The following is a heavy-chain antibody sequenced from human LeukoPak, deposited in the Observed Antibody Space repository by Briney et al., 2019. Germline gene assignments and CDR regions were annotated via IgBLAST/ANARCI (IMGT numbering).Heavy chain of an antibody. CDR2: RNGGST. CDR1: GITFYYYG. V-gene: IGHV3-20*04. D-gene: IGHD1-1*01. CDR3: ARVQRELMWYYFDY. Sequence: GALKLSCSGSGITFYYYGMSWVRQTPGKGPELVSGRNGGSTGYADSVKGRFTISRDNAKNSLYLQMNSLRVEDTALYYCARVQRELMWYYFDYWGQGTLVTVSS. J-gene: IGHJ4*02.